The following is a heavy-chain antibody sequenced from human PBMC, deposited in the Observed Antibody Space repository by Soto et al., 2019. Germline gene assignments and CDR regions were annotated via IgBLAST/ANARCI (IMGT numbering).Heavy chain of an antibody. CDR3: AKEITGGGTFDY. J-gene: IGHJ4*02. CDR1: GFTFSSYA. V-gene: IGHV3-23*01. CDR2: IVNTGDTT. D-gene: IGHD1-1*01. Sequence: GGSLRLSCAASGFTFSSYAMSWVRQAPGEGLEWVSAIVNTGDTTYYTDSVKGRFTISRDNSKNTVYLQMNSLRAEDTAVYYCAKEITGGGTFDYWGQGSLVTVSS.